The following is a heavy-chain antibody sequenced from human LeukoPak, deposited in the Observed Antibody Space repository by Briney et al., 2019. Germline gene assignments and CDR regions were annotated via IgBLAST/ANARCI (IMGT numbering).Heavy chain of an antibody. V-gene: IGHV3-23*01. CDR2: ISGSGGST. CDR1: GFTFSIYA. D-gene: IGHD3-22*01. Sequence: GGSLRLSCAASGFTFSIYAMSWVRQAPGKGLEWVSTISGSGGSTYYADSVKGRFTISRDNSKNTLYLQMNSLRAEDTAVYFCAKDLQRSYYDSSGYYDYWGQGTLVTVSS. CDR3: AKDLQRSYYDSSGYYDY. J-gene: IGHJ4*02.